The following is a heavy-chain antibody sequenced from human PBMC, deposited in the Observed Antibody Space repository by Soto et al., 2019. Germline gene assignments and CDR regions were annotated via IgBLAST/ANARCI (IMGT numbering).Heavy chain of an antibody. V-gene: IGHV1-69*13. CDR3: ASSAYYYDSSGHYYFDY. CDR2: IIPIFGTA. D-gene: IGHD3-22*01. CDR1: GGTFSSYA. J-gene: IGHJ4*02. Sequence: VASVKVSCKASGGTFSSYAISWVRQAPGQGLEWMGGIIPIFGTANYAQKFQGRVTITADESTSTAYMELSSLRSEDTAVYYCASSAYYYDSSGHYYFDYWGQGTLVTVSS.